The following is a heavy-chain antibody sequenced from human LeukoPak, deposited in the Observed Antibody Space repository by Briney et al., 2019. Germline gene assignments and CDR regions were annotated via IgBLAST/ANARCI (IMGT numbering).Heavy chain of an antibody. J-gene: IGHJ5*02. Sequence: AGGSLRLSCAASGFTFDDYAMHWVRQAPGKGLEWVSGISWNSGSIGYADSVKGRFTISRDNAKNSLYLQMNSLRAEDTALYYCAKDQGPNWNDAFNWFDPWGQGTLVTVSS. D-gene: IGHD1-1*01. CDR2: ISWNSGSI. V-gene: IGHV3-9*01. CDR3: AKDQGPNWNDAFNWFDP. CDR1: GFTFDDYA.